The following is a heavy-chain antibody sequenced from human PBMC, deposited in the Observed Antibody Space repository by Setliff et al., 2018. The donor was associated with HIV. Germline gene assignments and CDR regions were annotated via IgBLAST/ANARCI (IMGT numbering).Heavy chain of an antibody. Sequence: PGGSLRLSCAASGFTFDVYTMHWVRQAPGKGLEWVSLISWDGGSTYYADSVKGRFTISRDNSKNSLYLQMNSLRTDDTALYYCARGFEFDNSDSSGFYYNWGQGTLVTVSS. CDR2: ISWDGGST. CDR3: ARGFEFDNSDSSGFYYN. V-gene: IGHV3-43*01. J-gene: IGHJ4*02. D-gene: IGHD3-22*01. CDR1: GFTFDVYT.